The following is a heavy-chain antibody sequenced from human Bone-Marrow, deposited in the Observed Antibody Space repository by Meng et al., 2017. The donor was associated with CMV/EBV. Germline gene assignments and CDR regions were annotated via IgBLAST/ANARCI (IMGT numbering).Heavy chain of an antibody. CDR1: GYTFTSCD. Sequence: ASVKVSCKASGYTFTSCDINWVRQATGQGLEWMGWMNPNSGNTGYAQKFQGRVTMTRNTSISTAYMELSSLRSEDTAVYYCARAVRQVVPAAIWYYFDYWGQGTLVTVSS. J-gene: IGHJ4*02. CDR3: ARAVRQVVPAAIWYYFDY. V-gene: IGHV1-8*01. D-gene: IGHD2-2*02. CDR2: MNPNSGNT.